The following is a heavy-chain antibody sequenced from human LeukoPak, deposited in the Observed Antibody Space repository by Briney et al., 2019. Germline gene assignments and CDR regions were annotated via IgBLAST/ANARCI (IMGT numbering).Heavy chain of an antibody. V-gene: IGHV3-7*01. Sequence: GGSLRLSCAASGFTFRSYSMSWVRQAPGKGLEWVANIKQDGSNKYYADSVKGRFTISRDNSKNTLYLQMNSLRAEDTAVYYCAKIGDTAMVTDFDYWGQGTLVTVSS. D-gene: IGHD5-18*01. CDR3: AKIGDTAMVTDFDY. CDR1: GFTFRSYS. J-gene: IGHJ4*02. CDR2: IKQDGSNK.